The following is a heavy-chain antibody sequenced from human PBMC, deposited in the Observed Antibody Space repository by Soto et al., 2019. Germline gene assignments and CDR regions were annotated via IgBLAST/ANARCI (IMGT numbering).Heavy chain of an antibody. CDR2: IKQDGNEK. CDR3: GGKPPIIAARPGAFDI. CDR1: GFTFGSYW. Sequence: EVQLVESGGALVQPGGSLRLSCAASGFTFGSYWMSWVRQAPGKGLEWVANIKQDGNEKNYVDSVKGRFTISRVNSKNSQYLQMESLRAEGTAVYYCGGKPPIIAARPGAFDIWGQGTMVIVSS. V-gene: IGHV3-7*01. J-gene: IGHJ3*02. D-gene: IGHD6-6*01.